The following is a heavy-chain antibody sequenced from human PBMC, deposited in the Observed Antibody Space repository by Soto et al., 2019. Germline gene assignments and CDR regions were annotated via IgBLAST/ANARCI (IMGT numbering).Heavy chain of an antibody. CDR1: GFTFSSYG. CDR3: AKDTSAVAGTISDY. CDR2: ISYDGSNK. D-gene: IGHD6-19*01. J-gene: IGHJ4*02. V-gene: IGHV3-30*18. Sequence: GGSLRLSCAASGFTFSSYGMHWVRQAPGKGLEWVAVISYDGSNKYYADSVKGRFTISRDNSKNTLYLQMNSLRAEDTAVYYCAKDTSAVAGTISDYWGQGTLVTVSS.